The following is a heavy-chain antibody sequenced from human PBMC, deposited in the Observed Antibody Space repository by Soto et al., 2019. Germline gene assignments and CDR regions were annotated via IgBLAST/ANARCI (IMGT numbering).Heavy chain of an antibody. D-gene: IGHD5-18*01. V-gene: IGHV5-51*01. Sequence: GESLKISCTGSGYIFTSYWIGWVLQMPGKGLEWMGIIYPGDSDTRYSPSFQGRVTISVDKSIDTAYLQWSSLEASDTAMYYCARPGNGYKAIYYGLDVWGQGTTVTVSS. CDR3: ARPGNGYKAIYYGLDV. CDR1: GYIFTSYW. CDR2: IYPGDSDT. J-gene: IGHJ6*02.